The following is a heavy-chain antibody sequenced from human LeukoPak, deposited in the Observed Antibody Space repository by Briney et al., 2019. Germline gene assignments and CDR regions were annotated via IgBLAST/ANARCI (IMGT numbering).Heavy chain of an antibody. CDR3: ARESADAFDI. J-gene: IGHJ3*02. CDR1: GDSVSSNSAA. Sequence: SQTLSLTCAISGDSVSSNSAAWNWIRQSPSRGLEWLGRTYYRSRWYNDYALYVKSRITINPDTSKNHFFLQLNSVTPEDTAVYYCARESADAFDIWGQGTMVTASS. V-gene: IGHV6-1*01. CDR2: TYYRSRWYN.